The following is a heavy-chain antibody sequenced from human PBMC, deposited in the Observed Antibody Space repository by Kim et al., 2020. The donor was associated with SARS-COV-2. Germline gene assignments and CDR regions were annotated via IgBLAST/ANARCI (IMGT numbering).Heavy chain of an antibody. CDR2: DGSNK. Sequence: DGSNKYYADSVKGRFTISRDNSKNTLYLQMNSLRAEDTAVYYCARQQLDYWGQGTLVTVSS. D-gene: IGHD6-13*01. CDR3: ARQQLDY. J-gene: IGHJ4*02. V-gene: IGHV3-33*01.